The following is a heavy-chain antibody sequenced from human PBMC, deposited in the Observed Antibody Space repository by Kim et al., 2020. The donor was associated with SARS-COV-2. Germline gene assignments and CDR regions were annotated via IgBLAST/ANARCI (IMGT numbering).Heavy chain of an antibody. CDR2: ISSNGGST. V-gene: IGHV3-64*01. CDR3: ARGGYSSSWYAPWFDP. J-gene: IGHJ5*02. CDR1: GFTFSNYP. Sequence: GGSLRLSCAASGFTFSNYPMHWVRQAPGKGLEYVSAISSNGGSTYYANSVKGRFTISRDNSKNTLFLQMGGLRAEDMAVYYCARGGYSSSWYAPWFDPWGQGTLVTVSS. D-gene: IGHD6-13*01.